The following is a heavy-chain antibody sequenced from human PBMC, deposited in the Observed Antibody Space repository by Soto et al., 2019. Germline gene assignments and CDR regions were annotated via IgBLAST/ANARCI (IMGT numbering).Heavy chain of an antibody. CDR2: VFYSGGP. D-gene: IGHD6-19*01. J-gene: IGHJ5*02. CDR3: ARHYGSFDP. V-gene: IGHV4-39*01. CDR1: GGSISNSGYY. Sequence: QLQLQESGPGLVKPSETLSLTCTVSGGSISNSGYYWGWVRQPPGKGLEWIASVFYSGGPYYKPSLKSRVTISIDTSKNQFSLNLKSVTAADTAVYYCARHYGSFDPWGQGTLVTVSS.